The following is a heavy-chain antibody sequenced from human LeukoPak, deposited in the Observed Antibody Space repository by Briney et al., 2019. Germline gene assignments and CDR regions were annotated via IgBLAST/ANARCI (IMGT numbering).Heavy chain of an antibody. J-gene: IGHJ4*02. V-gene: IGHV3-49*04. CDR2: IRGKAYGGTT. D-gene: IGHD3-3*01. Sequence: GGSLRLSCTASGFTFGDYAMSWVRQAPGKGLEWVGFIRGKAYGGTTEYAASVKGRFTISRDDSKSIAYLQMNSLKTEDTAVYYCTGHYDFWSGNNFDYWGQGTLVTVSS. CDR1: GFTFGDYA. CDR3: TGHYDFWSGNNFDY.